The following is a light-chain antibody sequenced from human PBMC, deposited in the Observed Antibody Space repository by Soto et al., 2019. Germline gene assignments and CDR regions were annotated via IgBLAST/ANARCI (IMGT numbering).Light chain of an antibody. CDR1: SSDVGGYNY. CDR3: SSYTSSSTGV. CDR2: DVS. Sequence: QAVVTQPASVSGSPGQSITISCTGTSSDVGGYNYVSWYQQHPGKAPKLMIYDVSNRPSGVSNRFSGSKSGNTASLTNSGLQADDEADYYCSSYTSSSTGVFGTGTKVTVL. V-gene: IGLV2-14*01. J-gene: IGLJ1*01.